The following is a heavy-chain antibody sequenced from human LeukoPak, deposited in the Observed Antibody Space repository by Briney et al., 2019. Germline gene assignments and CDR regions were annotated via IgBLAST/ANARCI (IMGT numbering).Heavy chain of an antibody. CDR3: AKDQFSSGWYFDY. J-gene: IGHJ4*02. CDR2: ISDDSGST. V-gene: IGHV3-23*01. D-gene: IGHD6-19*01. Sequence: GGSLRLSCAASELMFSSYAMSWVRQAPGKGLEWVSGISDDSGSTYYADSVRGRFTISRDNSKNTLYLQMNSLRVEDTAIYYCAKDQFSSGWYFDYWGQGTLVTVSS. CDR1: ELMFSSYA.